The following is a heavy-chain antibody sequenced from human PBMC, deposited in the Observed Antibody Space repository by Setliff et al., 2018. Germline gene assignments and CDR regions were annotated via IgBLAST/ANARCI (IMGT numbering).Heavy chain of an antibody. D-gene: IGHD4-17*01. CDR3: ARSTVTQEFDY. Sequence: GESLKISCRTSGYTFINYWIAWVRHMPGKGLEWMGSIYPGDSDTRYSPSFQGQVTISADKSLSTTYLQWSSLKASDTAMYYCARSTVTQEFDYWGQGTLVTVSS. CDR2: IYPGDSDT. J-gene: IGHJ4*02. CDR1: GYTFINYW. V-gene: IGHV5-51*01.